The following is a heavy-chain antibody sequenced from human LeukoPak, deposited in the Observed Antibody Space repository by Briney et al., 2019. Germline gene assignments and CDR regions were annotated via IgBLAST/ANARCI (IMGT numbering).Heavy chain of an antibody. D-gene: IGHD3-22*01. CDR3: ASPNYYDSSALDV. Sequence: ASVKVSCKASGYTFTGYFLHWVRQAPGQGLEWMGWINPNSGGTNYAQKFQGRVTMTRDTSISTAYMELSRLRSDDTAVYYCASPNYYDSSALDVWGKGTTVTISS. V-gene: IGHV1-2*02. J-gene: IGHJ6*04. CDR2: INPNSGGT. CDR1: GYTFTGYF.